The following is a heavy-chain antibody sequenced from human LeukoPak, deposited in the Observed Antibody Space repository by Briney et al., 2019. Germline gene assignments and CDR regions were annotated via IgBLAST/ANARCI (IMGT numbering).Heavy chain of an antibody. CDR3: ASQPTTRWGY. J-gene: IGHJ4*02. V-gene: IGHV3-30*04. Sequence: GGSLRLSCAASGFTFSSYAMHWVRQAPGKGLEWVAVISYDGSNKYYADSVRGRFTISRDNSKNTLYLQMNSLRAEDTAVYYCASQPTTRWGYWGQGTLVSVSS. CDR1: GFTFSSYA. CDR2: ISYDGSNK. D-gene: IGHD1-1*01.